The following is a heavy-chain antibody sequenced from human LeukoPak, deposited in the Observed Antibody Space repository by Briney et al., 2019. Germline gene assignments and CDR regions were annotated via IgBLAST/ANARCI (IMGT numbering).Heavy chain of an antibody. J-gene: IGHJ3*02. CDR3: ARGRLGDAFDI. CDR1: GGSIRSTSYY. D-gene: IGHD5-12*01. CDR2: IYYSGST. Sequence: PSETLSLTCTVSGGSIRSTSYYWGWIRQPPGKGLEWIGSIYYSGSTYYNPSLKSRVTISVDTSKNQFSLKLSSVTAADTAVYYCARGRLGDAFDIWGQGTMVTVSS. V-gene: IGHV4-39*07.